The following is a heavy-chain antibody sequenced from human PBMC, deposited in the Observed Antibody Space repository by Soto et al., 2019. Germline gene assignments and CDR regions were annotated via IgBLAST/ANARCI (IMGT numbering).Heavy chain of an antibody. J-gene: IGHJ4*02. CDR1: GFTFSSYG. CDR2: ISYDGRNK. CDR3: AKAGSGSSRGGLLDY. Sequence: QVQLVESGGGVVQPGRSLRLSCAASGFTFSSYGMHWVRQAPGKGLEWVAVISYDGRNKYYADSVKGRFTNSRDNSKNTLYLQMNSLRAEDTAVYYCAKAGSGSSRGGLLDYWGQGTLVTVSS. V-gene: IGHV3-30*18. D-gene: IGHD1-26*01.